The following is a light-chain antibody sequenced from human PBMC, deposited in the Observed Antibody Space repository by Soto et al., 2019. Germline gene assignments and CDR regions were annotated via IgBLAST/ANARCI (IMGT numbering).Light chain of an antibody. V-gene: IGKV1-39*01. CDR2: AAS. Sequence: DIQMTQSPSSLSASVGDRVTITCRARQSISNYLNWYQLKPGKVPKLLIYAASTLQTGVPSRFSGSGYRTDLTLTISSLQPKDSASYYCQQSYSSWATFGGGTKVEIK. CDR3: QQSYSSWAT. CDR1: QSISNY. J-gene: IGKJ4*01.